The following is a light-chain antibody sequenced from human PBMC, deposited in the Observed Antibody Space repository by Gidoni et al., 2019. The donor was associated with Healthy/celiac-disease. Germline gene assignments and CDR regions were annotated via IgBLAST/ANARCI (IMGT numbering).Light chain of an antibody. J-gene: IGLJ1*01. Sequence: NFMLTQPHSVSESPGQTVTLPCTRSSGRIASNYVQLYQQRPGSSPTTVIYEDNQRPSGVPDRFSGSIDSSSNSASLTISGLKTEDEADYYCQSYDSMRVFGTGTKVTVL. V-gene: IGLV6-57*01. CDR2: EDN. CDR1: SGRIASNY. CDR3: QSYDSMRV.